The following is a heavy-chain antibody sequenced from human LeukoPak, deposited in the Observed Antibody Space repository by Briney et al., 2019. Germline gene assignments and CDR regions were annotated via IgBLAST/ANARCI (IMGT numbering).Heavy chain of an antibody. CDR1: GYTFTSYG. D-gene: IGHD2-15*01. J-gene: IGHJ4*02. Sequence: GASVKVSCKASGYTFTSYGISWVRQAPGQGLEWMGWISAYNGNTNYAQKLQGRVTMTTDTSTSTAYMELRSLRSDDTAVYDCARARGYCSGGSCYADYWGQGTLVTVPS. V-gene: IGHV1-18*01. CDR2: ISAYNGNT. CDR3: ARARGYCSGGSCYADY.